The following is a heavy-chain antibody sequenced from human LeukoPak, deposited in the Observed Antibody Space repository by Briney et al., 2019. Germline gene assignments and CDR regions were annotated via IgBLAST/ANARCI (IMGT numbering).Heavy chain of an antibody. Sequence: PGGSLRLSCAASGFTFSSYAMSWVRQAPGKGLEWVSAISGSGGSTYYADSVKGRFTISRDNSKNTLYLQMNSLRAEDTAVYYYAKDLQQQLPQNYFDYWGQGTLVTASS. V-gene: IGHV3-23*01. CDR3: AKDLQQQLPQNYFDY. CDR1: GFTFSSYA. D-gene: IGHD6-13*01. CDR2: ISGSGGST. J-gene: IGHJ4*02.